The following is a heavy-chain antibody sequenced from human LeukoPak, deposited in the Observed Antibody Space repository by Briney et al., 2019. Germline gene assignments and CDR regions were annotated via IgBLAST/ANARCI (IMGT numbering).Heavy chain of an antibody. J-gene: IGHJ6*02. CDR3: AREPVPDYYHYYGMDV. CDR2: ISSSGSTI. CDR1: GFTFSSYE. Sequence: PGGSLRLSCAASGFTFSSYEMNWVRQAPGKGLEWVSYISSSGSTIYYADSVKGRFTISRDNAKNSLYLQMNSLRAEDTAVYYCAREPVPDYYHYYGMDVWGQGTTVTVSS. V-gene: IGHV3-48*03. D-gene: IGHD1-1*01.